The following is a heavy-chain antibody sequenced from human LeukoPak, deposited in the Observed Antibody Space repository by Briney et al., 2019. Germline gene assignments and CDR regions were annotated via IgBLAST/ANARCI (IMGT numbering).Heavy chain of an antibody. CDR2: IYYSGST. CDR1: GGSFSSYY. Sequence: SETLSLTCAVYGGSFSSYYWGWIRQPPGKGLEWIGSIYYSGSTYYNPSLKSRVTISVDTSKNQFSLKLSSVTAADTAVYYCARDLGYYGSGSYYEFDYWGQGTLVTVSS. D-gene: IGHD3-10*01. V-gene: IGHV4-39*07. CDR3: ARDLGYYGSGSYYEFDY. J-gene: IGHJ4*02.